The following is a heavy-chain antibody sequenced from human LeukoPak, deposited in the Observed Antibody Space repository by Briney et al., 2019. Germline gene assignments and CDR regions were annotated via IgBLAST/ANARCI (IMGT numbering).Heavy chain of an antibody. J-gene: IGHJ4*02. CDR1: GFTVSSNY. V-gene: IGHV3-66*01. CDR3: ARDRGYYDSSVTGGYYFDY. Sequence: GGSLRLSCAASGFTVSSNYMSWVRQAPGKGLEWVSVIYSGGSTYYADSVKGRFTISRDNSKNTLYLQMNSLRAEDTAVYYRARDRGYYDSSVTGGYYFDYWGQGTLVTVSS. CDR2: IYSGGST. D-gene: IGHD3-22*01.